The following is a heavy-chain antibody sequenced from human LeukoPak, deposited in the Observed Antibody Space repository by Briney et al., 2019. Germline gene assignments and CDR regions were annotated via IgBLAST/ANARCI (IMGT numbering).Heavy chain of an antibody. D-gene: IGHD6-6*01. CDR3: ARGSSSFNYYCYYMDV. Sequence: SETLSLTCTVSGGSISSHYWSWIRQPPGKGLEWIGYIYYSGSTNYNPSLKSRVTISVDTSKNQFSLKLSSVTAADTAVYYCARGSSSFNYYCYYMDVWGKGTTVTVSS. CDR1: GGSISSHY. V-gene: IGHV4-59*11. CDR2: IYYSGST. J-gene: IGHJ6*03.